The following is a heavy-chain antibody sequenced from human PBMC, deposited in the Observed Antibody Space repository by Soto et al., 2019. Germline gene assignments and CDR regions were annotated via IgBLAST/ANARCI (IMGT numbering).Heavy chain of an antibody. V-gene: IGHV4-59*01. Sequence: SETLSLTCTVSGGSISSYYWSWIRQPPGKGLEWIGYIYYSGSTNYNPSLKSRVTISVDTSKNQFSLKLSSVTAADTAVYYCARVAWELVGAGAFDLWGQGTMVTVSS. CDR2: IYYSGST. CDR3: ARVAWELVGAGAFDL. CDR1: GGSISSYY. D-gene: IGHD1-26*01. J-gene: IGHJ3*01.